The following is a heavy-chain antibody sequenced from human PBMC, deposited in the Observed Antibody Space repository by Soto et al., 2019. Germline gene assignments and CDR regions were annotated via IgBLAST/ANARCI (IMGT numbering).Heavy chain of an antibody. CDR3: ARAVDYVWGSYRSYYYYYGIDV. D-gene: IGHD3-16*02. CDR2: IIPIFGTA. V-gene: IGHV1-69*01. Sequence: QVQLVQSGAEVKKPGSSVKVSCKASGGTFSSYAISWVRQAPGQGLEWMGGIIPIFGTANYAQKFQGRVTITADESTSTAYMELSSLRSEDTAVYYCARAVDYVWGSYRSYYYYYGIDVWGQGTTVTVSS. J-gene: IGHJ6*02. CDR1: GGTFSSYA.